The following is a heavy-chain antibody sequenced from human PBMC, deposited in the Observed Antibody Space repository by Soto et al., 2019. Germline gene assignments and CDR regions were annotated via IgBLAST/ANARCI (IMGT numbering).Heavy chain of an antibody. D-gene: IGHD1-1*01. CDR1: SGTISSANW. J-gene: IGHJ4*02. CDR2: IYPSGRT. CDR3: AREGTGTTRGSFDY. V-gene: IGHV4-4*02. Sequence: QVQLQESGPGLVKPSGTLSLTCTVSSGTISSANWWSWVRQPPGKGLEWIGEIYPSGRTNYTPSLESRLNISIDESKNQFSLKLTSVTAADTAIYYCAREGTGTTRGSFDYWGQGTLVTVSS.